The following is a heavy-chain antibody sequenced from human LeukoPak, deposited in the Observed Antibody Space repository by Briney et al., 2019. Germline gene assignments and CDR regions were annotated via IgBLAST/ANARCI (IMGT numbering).Heavy chain of an antibody. J-gene: IGHJ4*02. CDR2: IKQDGSEK. CDR1: GFTFSSYW. D-gene: IGHD7-27*01. Sequence: GGSLRLSCAASGFTFSSYWMSWVRQAPGKGLEWVANIKQDGSEKYYVDSVKGRFTISRDNAKNSLYLQMNSLRAEDTAVYYCARVRHKANWGFLAGATLDYWGQGTLVTVSS. V-gene: IGHV3-7*03. CDR3: ARVRHKANWGFLAGATLDY.